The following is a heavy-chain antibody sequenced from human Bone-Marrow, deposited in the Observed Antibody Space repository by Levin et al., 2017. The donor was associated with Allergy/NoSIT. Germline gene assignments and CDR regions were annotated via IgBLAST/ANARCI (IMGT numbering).Heavy chain of an antibody. CDR1: GFTFSDYE. CDR2: ISGSSANI. D-gene: IGHD3-10*01. Sequence: LSLTCAASGFTFSDYEMNWVRQAPGKGLELVSHISGSSANIYYADSVKGRFTISRDNTKNSLYLQMNSLRVEDTAVYYCARIRFAEYPDYWGQGTLVTVSS. J-gene: IGHJ4*02. CDR3: ARIRFAEYPDY. V-gene: IGHV3-48*03.